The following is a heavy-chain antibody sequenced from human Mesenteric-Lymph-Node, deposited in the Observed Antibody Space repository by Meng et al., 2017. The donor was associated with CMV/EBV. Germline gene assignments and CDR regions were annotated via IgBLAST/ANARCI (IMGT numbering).Heavy chain of an antibody. J-gene: IGHJ3*02. CDR2: IYGGGGGT. D-gene: IGHD3-10*01. CDR1: GFTFTNYA. Sequence: GESLKISCAASGFTFTNYAMSWVRQAPGKGLEWVSIIYGGGGGTYYADSVKGRFIISRDNSMHTLYLQMDSLRDEDTAVYYCAKGFHPPIWGQGTMVTVSS. V-gene: IGHV3-23*03. CDR3: AKGFHPPI.